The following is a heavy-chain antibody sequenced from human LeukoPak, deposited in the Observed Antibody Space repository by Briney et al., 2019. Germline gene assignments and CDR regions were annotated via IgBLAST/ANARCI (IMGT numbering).Heavy chain of an antibody. CDR1: GYTFTGYY. CDR2: INPNSGGT. D-gene: IGHD3-10*01. CDR3: ARDLRVRGVIGGAHFAY. Sequence: ASVKVSCKASGYTFTGYYMHWVRQAPGQGLEWMGWINPNSGGTNYAQKFQGRVTMTRDTSISTAYMELSRLRSDDTAVYYCARDLRVRGVIGGAHFAYWGQGTLVTVSS. V-gene: IGHV1-2*02. J-gene: IGHJ4*02.